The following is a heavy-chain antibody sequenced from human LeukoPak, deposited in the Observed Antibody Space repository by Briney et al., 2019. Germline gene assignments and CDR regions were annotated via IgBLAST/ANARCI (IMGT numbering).Heavy chain of an antibody. CDR2: ISLTGRT. V-gene: IGHV4-4*02. CDR1: GGSISSTNW. Sequence: SETLSLTCGVSGGSISSTNWWSWVRQPPGQGLEWIGEISLTGRTNYNPSLNGRVTMSLDESRNQLSLNLTSVTAADTAIYYCSTESGAFCPFGYWGQGTLVIVPP. J-gene: IGHJ4*02. CDR3: STESGAFCPFGY. D-gene: IGHD1-26*01.